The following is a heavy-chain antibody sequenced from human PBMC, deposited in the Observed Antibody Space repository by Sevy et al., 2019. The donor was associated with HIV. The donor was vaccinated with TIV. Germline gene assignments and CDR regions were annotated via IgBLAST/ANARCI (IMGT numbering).Heavy chain of an antibody. Sequence: SETLSLTCAVYGGSFSGYYWSWIRQPPGKGLEWIGEINHSGSTNYNPSLKSRVTISVDTSKNQFSLKLSSVTAADTGVEYWAGGGVEAAAGMTFDYWGQGTLVTVSS. CDR2: INHSGST. V-gene: IGHV4-34*01. D-gene: IGHD6-13*01. CDR1: GGSFSGYY. CDR3: AGGGVEAAAGMTFDY. J-gene: IGHJ4*02.